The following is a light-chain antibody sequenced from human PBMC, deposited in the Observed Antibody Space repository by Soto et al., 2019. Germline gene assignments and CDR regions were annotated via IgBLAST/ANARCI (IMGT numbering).Light chain of an antibody. CDR2: EVS. Sequence: QSVLTQPASVSGSPGQSITISCTGTSSDVGGYNYVSWYQQHPGKAPKLMIYEVSNRPSGVSHRFSGSKSGNTASLTLSGLQAEDAADYYCSSYTSSSTLYVFGTGTKVTVL. J-gene: IGLJ1*01. V-gene: IGLV2-14*01. CDR1: SSDVGGYNY. CDR3: SSYTSSSTLYV.